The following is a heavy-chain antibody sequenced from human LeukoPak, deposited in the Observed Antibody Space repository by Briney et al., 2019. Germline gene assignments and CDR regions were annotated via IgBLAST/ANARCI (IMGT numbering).Heavy chain of an antibody. CDR3: AKDSASTTITTQDF. J-gene: IGHJ4*02. Sequence: GGSLRLSCAASGFSFSSYAMSWVRRAPGKGLEWLSGISGNGASTYYADSVKGRFSISRDNSKNTLFLQVNSLRAEDTAVYYCAKDSASTTITTQDFWGQGTLVIVSS. CDR2: ISGNGAST. CDR1: GFSFSSYA. D-gene: IGHD4-11*01. V-gene: IGHV3-23*01.